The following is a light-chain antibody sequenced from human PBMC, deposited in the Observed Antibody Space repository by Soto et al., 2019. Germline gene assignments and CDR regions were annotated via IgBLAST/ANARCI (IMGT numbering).Light chain of an antibody. CDR2: DAS. Sequence: EIVLTQSPDTLSLSPGERATLSCRASQSVSSYLVWYQQKPGQAPRLLIYDASNRATGIPARFSGSGSGTDFTLTISSLEPEDFAVYYCQQHSNWQITLGGGIKVEIK. CDR3: QQHSNWQIT. V-gene: IGKV3-11*01. J-gene: IGKJ4*01. CDR1: QSVSSY.